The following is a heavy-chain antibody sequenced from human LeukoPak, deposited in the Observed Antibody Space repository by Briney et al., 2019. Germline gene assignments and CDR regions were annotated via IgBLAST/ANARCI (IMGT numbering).Heavy chain of an antibody. CDR1: GFTFSSYG. CDR3: AKGNYYDSSGFDY. J-gene: IGHJ4*02. Sequence: PGGSLRLSCAASGFTFSSYGMHWVRQAPGKGLEGVAVISYDGSNKYYVDSVKGRFTISRDNSKNTLYLQMNSLRAEDTAVYYCAKGNYYDSSGFDYWGQGTLVTVSS. CDR2: ISYDGSNK. D-gene: IGHD3-22*01. V-gene: IGHV3-30*18.